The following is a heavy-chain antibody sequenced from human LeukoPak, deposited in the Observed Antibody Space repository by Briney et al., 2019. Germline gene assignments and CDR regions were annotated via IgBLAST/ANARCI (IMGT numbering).Heavy chain of an antibody. J-gene: IGHJ4*02. CDR3: ASIPVGDTAMAYYFGY. V-gene: IGHV3-7*01. CDR1: GFTFSSYW. Sequence: GGSLRLSCAASGFTFSSYWMSWVRQAPGKGLEWVANIKQDGSEKYYVDSVKGRFTISRDNAKNSLYLQMNSLRAEDTAVYYCASIPVGDTAMAYYFGYWGQGTLVTVSS. CDR2: IKQDGSEK. D-gene: IGHD5-18*01.